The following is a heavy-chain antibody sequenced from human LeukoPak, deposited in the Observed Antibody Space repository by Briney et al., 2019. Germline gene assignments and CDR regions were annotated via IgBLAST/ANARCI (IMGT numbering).Heavy chain of an antibody. D-gene: IGHD3-22*01. V-gene: IGHV3-30*18. CDR1: GFTFNNYA. CDR2: ISYEGSDK. CDR3: AKDGTYYFHNRGPWGNHYDH. J-gene: IGHJ4*02. Sequence: PGGSLRLSCEGSGFTFNNYAIHWVRQAPGKGLEWVAVISYEGSDKYYADSVKDRFTISRDNSQNTVYQHMNSLRTEDTAVYFCAKDGTYYFHNRGPWGNHYDHWGLGALVTVSS.